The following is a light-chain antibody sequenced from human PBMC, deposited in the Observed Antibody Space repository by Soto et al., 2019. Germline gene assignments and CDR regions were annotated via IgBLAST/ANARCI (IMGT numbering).Light chain of an antibody. J-gene: IGKJ4*01. CDR3: QQYDNLPPT. CDR2: DAS. V-gene: IGKV1-33*01. Sequence: DIQMTQSPSSLSASVGDRVTITCQASQDISNYLNWYQQKPGKAPKLLIYDASNLETGVPSRFXXXGSGXXXXXXXXXXXXXXIATYYCQQYDNLPPTFGGXTKVEIK. CDR1: QDISNY.